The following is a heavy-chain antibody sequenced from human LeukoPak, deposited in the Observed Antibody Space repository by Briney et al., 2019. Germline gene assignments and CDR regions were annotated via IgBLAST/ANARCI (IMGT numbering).Heavy chain of an antibody. CDR2: INHSGST. CDR1: GRSFSGYY. D-gene: IGHD2-21*02. CDR3: ARGRQHIVVVTADRGWFDP. V-gene: IGHV4-34*01. Sequence: SETLSLTRAVYGRSFSGYYWSWIRQPPGKGLEWVGEINHSGSTNYNPSLKSRVTISVDTSKNQFSLKLSSVTAADTAVYYCARGRQHIVVVTADRGWFDPWGQGTLVTVSS. J-gene: IGHJ5*02.